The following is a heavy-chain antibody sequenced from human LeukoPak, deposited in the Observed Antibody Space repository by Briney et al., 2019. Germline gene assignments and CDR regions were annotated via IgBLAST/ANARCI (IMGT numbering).Heavy chain of an antibody. CDR3: AKEYDFWSGFLFDY. V-gene: IGHV3-30*02. J-gene: IGHJ4*02. D-gene: IGHD3-3*01. CDR2: IRYDGSNK. CDR1: GFTFSSYG. Sequence: GSLRLSCAASGFTFSSYGMHWVRQAPGKGLEWVAFIRYDGSNKYYADSVKGRFTISRDNSKNTLYLQMNSLRAEDTAVYYCAKEYDFWSGFLFDYWGQGTLVTVSS.